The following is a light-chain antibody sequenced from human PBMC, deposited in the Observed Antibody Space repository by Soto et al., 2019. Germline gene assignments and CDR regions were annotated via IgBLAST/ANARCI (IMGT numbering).Light chain of an antibody. CDR3: QQYGTSPRT. Sequence: EIVLTQSPGTLSLSPGERATLSCRASQSVSNNYLAWYQQKPGQAPRLLIYGASTRAAIIPARFSGSGSGTEFTLTISSLQSEDFAVYYCQQYGTSPRTFGQGTRLENK. J-gene: IGKJ5*01. CDR2: GAS. CDR1: QSVSNNY. V-gene: IGKV3-20*01.